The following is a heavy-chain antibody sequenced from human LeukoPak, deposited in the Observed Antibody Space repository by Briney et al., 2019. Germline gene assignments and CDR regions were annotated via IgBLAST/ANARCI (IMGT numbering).Heavy chain of an antibody. CDR3: AKDRVGAMLYFDS. CDR2: IYYSGSA. J-gene: IGHJ4*02. Sequence: SETLSLTCTVSGGSISSSTYWGWIRQPPGKGLEWIGSIYYSGSAYYNPSLKSRVTILVDTSKNQFSLKLSSVTAADTAVYYCAKDRVGAMLYFDSWGQGTLVTVSS. V-gene: IGHV4-39*07. CDR1: GGSISSSTY. D-gene: IGHD1-26*01.